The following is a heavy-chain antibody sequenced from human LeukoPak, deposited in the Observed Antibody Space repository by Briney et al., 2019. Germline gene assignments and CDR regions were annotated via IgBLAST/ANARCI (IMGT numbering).Heavy chain of an antibody. CDR2: FDPEDGET. D-gene: IGHD3-10*01. J-gene: IGHJ4*02. CDR1: GYTLTELS. Sequence: GASVKVSCKVSGYTLTELSMHWVRQAPGKGLEWMGGFDPEDGETTYAQKFQGRVTMTEDTSTDTAYMELSSLRSEDTAVYYCATRRYYYGSGSYSARLSFDYWGQGTLVTVSS. CDR3: ATRRYYYGSGSYSARLSFDY. V-gene: IGHV1-24*01.